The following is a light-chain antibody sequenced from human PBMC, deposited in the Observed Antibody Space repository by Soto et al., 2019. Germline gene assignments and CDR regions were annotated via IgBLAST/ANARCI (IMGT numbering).Light chain of an antibody. CDR3: QVWDSTTDHLV. V-gene: IGLV3-21*02. CDR2: DDS. Sequence: SYELTQPPSVSVAPTQTARITCGGDNIESKSVHWYQQKPGQAPVLVVYDDSDRPSGIPERFSGSNSGNTATLTISRVGAGDEADYYCQVWDSTTDHLVFGGGTKLTVL. CDR1: NIESKS. J-gene: IGLJ2*01.